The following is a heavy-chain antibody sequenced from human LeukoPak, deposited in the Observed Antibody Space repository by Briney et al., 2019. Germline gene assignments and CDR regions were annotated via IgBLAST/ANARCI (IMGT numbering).Heavy chain of an antibody. D-gene: IGHD4-17*01. CDR3: ARDHFVMTTVTTTPIY. CDR1: GFTFSSYS. Sequence: PGGSLRLSCAASGFTFSSYSMNWVRQAPGKGLEWVSSISSSSSYIYYADSVKGRFTISRDNAKNSLYLQMNSLRAEDTAVYYCARDHFVMTTVTTTPIYWGQGTLGTGSS. J-gene: IGHJ4*02. V-gene: IGHV3-21*01. CDR2: ISSSSSYI.